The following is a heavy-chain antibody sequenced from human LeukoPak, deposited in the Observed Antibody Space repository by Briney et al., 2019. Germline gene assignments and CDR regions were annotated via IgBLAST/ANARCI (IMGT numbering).Heavy chain of an antibody. V-gene: IGHV3-7*01. CDR1: GFTFSYYW. CDR3: AREISEEGFDY. J-gene: IGHJ4*02. Sequence: GGSLRLSCAASGFTFSYYWMSWVRQAPGKGLEWVANIKEDGSENYSVDSVKGRFTISRDNAKNSLYLQMNGLRAEDTAVYYCAREISEEGFDYWGQGTLVTVSS. CDR2: IKEDGSEN.